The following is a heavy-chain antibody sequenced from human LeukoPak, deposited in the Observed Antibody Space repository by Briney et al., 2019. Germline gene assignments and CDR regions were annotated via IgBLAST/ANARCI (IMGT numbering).Heavy chain of an antibody. V-gene: IGHV3-23*01. J-gene: IGHJ4*02. CDR2: VTGTGNT. Sequence: GGSLRLSCAASGFTFSNYVMNWVRQAPGKGLEWVSAVTGTGNTCYADSVKGRFTISRDNSKNMVYLQMNSLSADDTAVYHCARRLGDYWGQGTLVTVSS. CDR3: ARRLGDY. CDR1: GFTFSNYV.